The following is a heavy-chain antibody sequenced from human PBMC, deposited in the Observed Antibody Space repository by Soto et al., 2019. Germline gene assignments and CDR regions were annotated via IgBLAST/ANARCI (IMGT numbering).Heavy chain of an antibody. V-gene: IGHV1-69*13. CDR3: ARVNMITFGGVIVNDAFDI. CDR1: GGTFSSYA. CDR2: IIPIFGTA. J-gene: IGHJ3*02. D-gene: IGHD3-16*02. Sequence: ASVKVSCQASGGTFSSYAISWVRQAPGQGLEWMGGIIPIFGTANYAQKFQGRVTITADESTSTAYMELSSLRSEDTAVYYCARVNMITFGGVIVNDAFDIWGQGTMVTVS.